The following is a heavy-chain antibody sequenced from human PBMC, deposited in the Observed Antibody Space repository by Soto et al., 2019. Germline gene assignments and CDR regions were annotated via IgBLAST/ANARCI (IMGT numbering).Heavy chain of an antibody. CDR3: ARISDYYGSGSYLGAFDI. D-gene: IGHD3-10*01. CDR1: GFSLSNARMG. CDR2: IFSNDEK. Sequence: QVTLKESGPVLVKPTETLTLTCTVSGFSLSNARMGVSWIRQPPGKALEWLAHIFSNDEKSYSTSLKSRLTISKDTSKSQVVLTMTNMDPVDTATYYCARISDYYGSGSYLGAFDIWGQGTMVTVSS. J-gene: IGHJ3*02. V-gene: IGHV2-26*01.